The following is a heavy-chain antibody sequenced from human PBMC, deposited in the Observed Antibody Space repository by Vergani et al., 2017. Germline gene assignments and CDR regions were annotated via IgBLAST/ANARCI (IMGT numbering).Heavy chain of an antibody. CDR1: GYSFTSYW. D-gene: IGHD6-19*01. J-gene: IGHJ4*02. V-gene: IGHV5-51*01. CDR2: IYPGDSDT. Sequence: EVQLVQSGAEVKKPGESLKISCKVSGYSFTSYWIGWVRQLPGKGLEWMGIIYPGDSDTRYSPSFQGQVTISADKSNSTAYLQWSSLKSSDTAMYYCARHLGSSGWCFDYWGQGTLVTVSS. CDR3: ARHLGSSGWCFDY.